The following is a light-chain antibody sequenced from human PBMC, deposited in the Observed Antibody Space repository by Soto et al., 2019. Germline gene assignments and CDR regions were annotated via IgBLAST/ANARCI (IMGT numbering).Light chain of an antibody. CDR1: QDIRND. V-gene: IGKV1-6*01. J-gene: IGKJ2*01. Sequence: AIQMTQSPSSLSASVGDRVTITCRASQDIRNDLGWFQQKPGKAPRLLIYGASSLQSGVPSRFSGSGSGTDFTLTISNLQPEDFATYYCLQDYNHPFTFGQGTKLEIK. CDR3: LQDYNHPFT. CDR2: GAS.